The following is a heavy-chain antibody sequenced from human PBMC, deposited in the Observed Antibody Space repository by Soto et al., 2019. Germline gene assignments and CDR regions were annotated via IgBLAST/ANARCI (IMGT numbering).Heavy chain of an antibody. J-gene: IGHJ6*02. V-gene: IGHV4-31*03. CDR1: GGSIRSGGYY. CDR3: ARLLLVYAGAPYYYGMDV. Sequence: PSETLSLTCTVSGGSIRSGGYYWSWIRQHPGKGLEWIGYIYYSGSTYYNPSLKSRVTISVDTSKNQFSLKLSSVTAADTAVYYCARLLLVYAGAPYYYGMDVWGQGTTVTVSS. CDR2: IYYSGST. D-gene: IGHD2-8*01.